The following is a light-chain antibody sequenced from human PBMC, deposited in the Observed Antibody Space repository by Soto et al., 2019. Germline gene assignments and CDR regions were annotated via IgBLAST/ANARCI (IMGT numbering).Light chain of an antibody. J-gene: IGLJ2*01. CDR1: SSDVGGYDY. V-gene: IGLV2-11*01. Sequence: QSALTQPRSVSGSPGQSVTISCTGTSSDVGGYDYVSWYQQHPGKAPKLMIYDVNKRPSGVPDRFSGSKSGNTASLTISGLQADDEAYYYCCSYAGLYTKVFGGGTKLTV. CDR3: CSYAGLYTKV. CDR2: DVN.